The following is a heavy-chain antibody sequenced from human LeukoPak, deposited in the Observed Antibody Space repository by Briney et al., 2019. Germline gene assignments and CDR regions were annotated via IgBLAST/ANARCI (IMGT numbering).Heavy chain of an antibody. Sequence: GGSLRLSCAASGFTFSDYYMSWIRQAPGKGLEWVSYITGSSSNTNYADSVKGRFTISRDNSKNTLYLQVNSLRAEDTAIYYCAKEAPNQSPTYDSSGFYYRYFDYWGQGTLVSVSS. D-gene: IGHD3-22*01. CDR1: GFTFSDYY. CDR2: ITGSSSNT. CDR3: AKEAPNQSPTYDSSGFYYRYFDY. J-gene: IGHJ4*02. V-gene: IGHV3-11*05.